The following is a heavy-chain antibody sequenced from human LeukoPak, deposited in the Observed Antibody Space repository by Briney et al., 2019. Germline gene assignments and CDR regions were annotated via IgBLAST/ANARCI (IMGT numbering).Heavy chain of an antibody. CDR3: AKEDGDYYYFDY. CDR1: GFTFDDYA. D-gene: IGHD4-17*01. CDR2: ISWNSGSI. Sequence: GGSLGLSCAASGFTFDDYAMHWVRQAPGKGLEWVSGISWNSGSIGYADSVKGRFTISRDNAKNSLYLQMNSLRAEDTALYYCAKEDGDYYYFDYWGQGTLVTVSS. V-gene: IGHV3-9*01. J-gene: IGHJ4*02.